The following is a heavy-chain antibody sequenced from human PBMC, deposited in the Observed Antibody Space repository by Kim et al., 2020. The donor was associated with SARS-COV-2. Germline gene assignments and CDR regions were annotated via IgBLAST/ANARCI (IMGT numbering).Heavy chain of an antibody. D-gene: IGHD6-19*01. Sequence: ASVKVSCKASGYTFTGYYMHWVRQAPGQGLEWMGWINPNSDGTNYAQKFQGRVTMTRDTSISTAYMELSKLRSDDTAVYYCARDMRQWLGKGVFDYWGQGTLVTVSS. CDR1: GYTFTGYY. V-gene: IGHV1-2*02. J-gene: IGHJ4*02. CDR3: ARDMRQWLGKGVFDY. CDR2: INPNSDGT.